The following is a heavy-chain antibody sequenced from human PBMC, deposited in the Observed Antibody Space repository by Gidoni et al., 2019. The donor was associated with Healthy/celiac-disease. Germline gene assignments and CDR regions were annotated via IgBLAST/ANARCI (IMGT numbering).Heavy chain of an antibody. V-gene: IGHV4-34*01. D-gene: IGHD1-26*01. CDR3: ASTRIVGATRGFDY. CDR2: INHSGST. Sequence: QVQLQQWGAGLLKPSETLSLTCAVYGGSFSGYYWSWIRQPPGKGLEWIGEINHSGSTNYNPSLKSRVTISVDTSKNQFSLKLSSVTAADTAVYYCASTRIVGATRGFDYWGQGTLVTVSS. CDR1: GGSFSGYY. J-gene: IGHJ4*02.